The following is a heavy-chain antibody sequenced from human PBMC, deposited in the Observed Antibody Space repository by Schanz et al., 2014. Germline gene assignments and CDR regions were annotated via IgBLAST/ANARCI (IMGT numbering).Heavy chain of an antibody. V-gene: IGHV3-23*04. D-gene: IGHD6-13*01. CDR3: AKSQGSSFDS. CDR1: GFSLDIFA. Sequence: EVHLVESGGGLVEPGGSLRLSCATSGFSLDIFAVSWVRQAPGKGLEWVSSFNDGGVNKYYADSVKGRFTISSDNSKSTLYLQMSSLRAEDTASYYCAKSQGSSFDSWGQGTLVTVSS. CDR2: FNDGGVNK. J-gene: IGHJ4*02.